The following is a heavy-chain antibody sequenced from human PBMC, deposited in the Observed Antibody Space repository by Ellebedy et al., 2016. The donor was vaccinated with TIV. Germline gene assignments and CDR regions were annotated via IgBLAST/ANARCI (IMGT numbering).Heavy chain of an antibody. V-gene: IGHV1-18*01. Sequence: AASVKVSCKASGGTFSSYAISWVRQAPGQGLEWMGRISGYNGDTNYAREVQGRVTLTPDTSTSTAYMELRSLRSDDTAVYYCARDLIYFGSSDYWDDAFDIWGQGTMVTVSS. CDR1: GGTFSSYA. J-gene: IGHJ3*02. CDR2: ISGYNGDT. CDR3: ARDLIYFGSSDYWDDAFDI. D-gene: IGHD3-22*01.